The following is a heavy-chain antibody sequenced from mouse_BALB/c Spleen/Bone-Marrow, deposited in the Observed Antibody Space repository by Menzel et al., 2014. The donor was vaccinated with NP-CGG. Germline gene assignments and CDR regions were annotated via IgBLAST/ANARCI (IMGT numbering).Heavy chain of an antibody. Sequence: VKLVESGPELVKPGASVKISCKASGYSFTSYYIHWVKRRPGQGLEWIGWIFPGSGNTKYNEKFKGKATLTADTSSSTAYMQLSSLTSEDSAVYFCARRYGSSRYYFDYWGQGTTLTVSS. J-gene: IGHJ2*01. CDR3: ARRYGSSRYYFDY. CDR1: GYSFTSYY. CDR2: IFPGSGNT. D-gene: IGHD1-1*01. V-gene: IGHV1-66*01.